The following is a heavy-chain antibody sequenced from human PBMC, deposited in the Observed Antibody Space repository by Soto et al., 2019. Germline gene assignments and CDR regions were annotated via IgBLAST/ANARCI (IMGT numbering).Heavy chain of an antibody. D-gene: IGHD2-15*01. CDR2: ISAYNGNT. CDR1: GYTFTSYG. Sequence: QVQLVQSGAEVKKPGASVKVSCKASGYTFTSYGISWVRQAPGQGLEWMGWISAYNGNTNYAQKFQGRVTITADKSTSTAYMELSSLRSEDTAVYYCARVRYCSGGSCPLTFDAFDIWGQGTMVTVSS. V-gene: IGHV1-18*04. CDR3: ARVRYCSGGSCPLTFDAFDI. J-gene: IGHJ3*02.